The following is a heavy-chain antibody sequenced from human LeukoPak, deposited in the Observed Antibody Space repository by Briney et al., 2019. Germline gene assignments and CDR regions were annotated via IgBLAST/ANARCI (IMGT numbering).Heavy chain of an antibody. J-gene: IGHJ6*02. CDR1: GFMFSDYG. Sequence: PGGSLRLSCAGSGFMFSDYGIHWVRQAPGKGLEWVAVIWYDGTNKYYADSVKGRFTISRDNSKNTLYLQMNSLRAEDTGVYYCARVFTTSLLGAMDVWGQGTTVTVSS. D-gene: IGHD4-17*01. V-gene: IGHV3-33*01. CDR2: IWYDGTNK. CDR3: ARVFTTSLLGAMDV.